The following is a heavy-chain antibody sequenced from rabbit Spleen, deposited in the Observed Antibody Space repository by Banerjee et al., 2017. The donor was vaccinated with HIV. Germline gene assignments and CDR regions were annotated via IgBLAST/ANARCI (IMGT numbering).Heavy chain of an antibody. CDR2: IYAGSSGDT. CDR3: ARETSSGWGVVSYYFNL. Sequence: QEQLEESGGGLVKPEGSLTLTCTASGFSFSSRYYMCWVRQAPGKGLEWIACIYAGSSGDTYYANWAKGRFTISKTSSTTVTLQMTSLTAADTATYFCARETSSGWGVVSYYFNLWGPGTLVTVS. CDR1: GFSFSSRYY. D-gene: IGHD4-1*01. J-gene: IGHJ4*01. V-gene: IGHV1S45*01.